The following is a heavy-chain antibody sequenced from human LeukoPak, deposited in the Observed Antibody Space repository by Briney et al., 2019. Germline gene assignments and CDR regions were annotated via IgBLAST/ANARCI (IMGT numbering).Heavy chain of an antibody. CDR2: IYSGGST. CDR3: ARGFQTMDV. CDR1: GFTVSNNY. Sequence: GGSLRLSCSASGFTVSNNYMSWVRQAPGKGLEWVAIIYSGGSTYYADSVRGRFTISRDNSRNTVYLQMNSLRAEDTAIYYCARGFQTMDVWAKGPRSPSP. J-gene: IGHJ6*02. V-gene: IGHV3-53*01.